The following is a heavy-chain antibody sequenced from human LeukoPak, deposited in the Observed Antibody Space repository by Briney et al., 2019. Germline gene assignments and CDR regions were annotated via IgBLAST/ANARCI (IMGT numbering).Heavy chain of an antibody. CDR1: GYTFTLYY. CDR2: VNPSSGIT. Sequence: GASVKVSCKASGYTFTLYYMHWVRQAPGQGLEWMAIVNPSSGITTYGQKFQGGVAVTRDASTSTVYMELSSLRSEDTAVYYCARENTLITRGDYYYGMDVWGQGTTVIVSS. CDR3: ARENTLITRGDYYYGMDV. V-gene: IGHV1-46*01. J-gene: IGHJ6*02. D-gene: IGHD1/OR15-1a*01.